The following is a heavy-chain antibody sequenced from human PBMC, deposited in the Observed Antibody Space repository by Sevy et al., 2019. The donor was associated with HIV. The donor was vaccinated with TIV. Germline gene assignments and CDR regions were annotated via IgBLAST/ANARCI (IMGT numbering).Heavy chain of an antibody. CDR2: IYGSGGIT. CDR3: AGGRYDSSGSFDAFDI. J-gene: IGHJ3*02. V-gene: IGHV3-23*01. CDR1: GFTFSNYA. D-gene: IGHD3-22*01. Sequence: GGSLRLSCAVSGFTFSNYAMNWVRQAPGKGLEWVSTIYGSGGITYYADSVRGRFTISRDNSKNPLYLQMNSLRAEDTAVYYCAGGRYDSSGSFDAFDIWGQGTRVTVSS.